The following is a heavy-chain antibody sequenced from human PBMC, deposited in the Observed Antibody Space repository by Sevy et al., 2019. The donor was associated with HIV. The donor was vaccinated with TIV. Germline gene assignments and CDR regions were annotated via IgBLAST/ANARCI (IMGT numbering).Heavy chain of an antibody. CDR1: GGSITSLY. CDR3: AGENAWGRGYS. J-gene: IGHJ4*02. D-gene: IGHD1-26*01. Sequence: SETLSLTCTVSGGSITSLYWNWIRQPPGKGLEWIANIYYNGHINYNPSLKSRVTLSLDTSKNPFSLRLSSVTAEDTAMYYCAGENAWGRGYSWGQGTLVTVSS. CDR2: IYYNGHI. V-gene: IGHV4-59*08.